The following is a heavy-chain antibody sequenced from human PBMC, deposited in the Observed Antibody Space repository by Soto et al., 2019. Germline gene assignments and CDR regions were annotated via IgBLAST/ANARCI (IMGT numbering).Heavy chain of an antibody. CDR1: GYTFTSYA. Sequence: QVQLVQSGAEVKKPGASVKVSCKASGYTFTSYAMHWVRQAPGQRLEWMGWINAGNGNTKYSQKFQGRVTITRDTSASTAYMELSSLRSEDTAVYYCAGSQGIAAAGSRGFDSWGQGTLVTVSS. D-gene: IGHD6-13*01. J-gene: IGHJ5*01. CDR2: INAGNGNT. CDR3: AGSQGIAAAGSRGFDS. V-gene: IGHV1-3*01.